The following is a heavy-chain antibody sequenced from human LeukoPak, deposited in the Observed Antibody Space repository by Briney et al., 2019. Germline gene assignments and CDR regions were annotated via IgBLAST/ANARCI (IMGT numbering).Heavy chain of an antibody. D-gene: IGHD1/OR15-1a*01. Sequence: SVKVSCKASGYTFTSYDITWVRQAPGQGLEWMGRIIPMLTTVNYAQKFQDRVTITTDTSTNTVYMELSGLKSEDTALYYCARDKFDWNKRAGMDVWGQGTTVSVSS. CDR3: ARDKFDWNKRAGMDV. CDR2: IIPMLTTV. J-gene: IGHJ6*02. V-gene: IGHV1-69*04. CDR1: GYTFTSYD.